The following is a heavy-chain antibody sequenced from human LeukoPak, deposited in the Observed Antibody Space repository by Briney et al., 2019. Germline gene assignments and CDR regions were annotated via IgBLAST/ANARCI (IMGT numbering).Heavy chain of an antibody. D-gene: IGHD2-8*01. J-gene: IGHJ5*02. Sequence: GSLRLSCAASGFSFSYYWMHWVRQGSGKGPVWVSRIIGDGTRTDYADSVKGRFTISRDNAKSTLYLQMNSLTVEDTAVYYCLRVDDTNGHNWFDPWGQGTLVTVSS. V-gene: IGHV3-74*01. CDR3: LRVDDTNGHNWFDP. CDR2: IIGDGTRT. CDR1: GFSFSYYW.